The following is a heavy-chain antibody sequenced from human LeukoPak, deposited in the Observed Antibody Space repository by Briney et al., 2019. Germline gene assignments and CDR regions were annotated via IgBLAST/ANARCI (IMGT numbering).Heavy chain of an antibody. CDR2: MRRDGNEI. D-gene: IGHD4-17*01. V-gene: IGHV3-7*01. CDR1: GFTLGDYA. CDR3: ARGPYGDYVDAFDI. J-gene: IGHJ3*02. Sequence: GGSLRLSCTASGFTLGDYAMSWVRQAPGKGLEWVANMRRDGNEIYYLDSVRGRFTISRDNAKNSLYLQMNSLRDEDTAVYYCARGPYGDYVDAFDIWGQGTMVTVSS.